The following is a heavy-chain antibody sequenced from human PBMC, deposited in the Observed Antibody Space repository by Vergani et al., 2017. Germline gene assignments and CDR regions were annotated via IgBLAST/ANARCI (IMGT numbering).Heavy chain of an antibody. V-gene: IGHV3-23*01. Sequence: EVQLLESGGGLVQPGGSLRLSCAASGFTFSSYAMSWVRQAPGKGLEWVSAISGSSSSYTNYADSVKGRFTISRDNAKNSLYLQMNSLRAEDTAVYYCARDPGSSWYVSVTQTYYFDYWGQGTLVTVSS. CDR1: GFTFSSYA. CDR2: ISGSSSSYT. CDR3: ARDPGSSWYVSVTQTYYFDY. D-gene: IGHD6-13*01. J-gene: IGHJ4*02.